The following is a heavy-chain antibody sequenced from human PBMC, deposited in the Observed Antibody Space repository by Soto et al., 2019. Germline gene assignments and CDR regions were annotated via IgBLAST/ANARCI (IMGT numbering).Heavy chain of an antibody. J-gene: IGHJ4*02. CDR1: GFTFSSYW. Sequence: PGGSLRLSCAASGFTFSSYWMSWFRQAPGKGLEWVANIKQDGSEKYYVDSVKGRFTISRDNAKNSLYLQMNSLRAEDTAVYYCARERYSGYDSLDYWGQGTLVTVSS. V-gene: IGHV3-7*01. CDR2: IKQDGSEK. D-gene: IGHD5-12*01. CDR3: ARERYSGYDSLDY.